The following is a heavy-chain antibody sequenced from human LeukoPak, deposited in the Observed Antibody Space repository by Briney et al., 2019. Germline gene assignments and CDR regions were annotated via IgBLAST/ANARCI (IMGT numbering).Heavy chain of an antibody. J-gene: IGHJ4*02. Sequence: GGSLRLSCAASGFTFSSYGMHWVRQAPGKGLEWVAFIRYDGSNKYYADSVKGRFTISRDNSKNTLYLQMNSLRAEDTAVYYCAKEGVQAVASSFDYWGQGTLVTVSS. D-gene: IGHD6-19*01. V-gene: IGHV3-30*02. CDR1: GFTFSSYG. CDR2: IRYDGSNK. CDR3: AKEGVQAVASSFDY.